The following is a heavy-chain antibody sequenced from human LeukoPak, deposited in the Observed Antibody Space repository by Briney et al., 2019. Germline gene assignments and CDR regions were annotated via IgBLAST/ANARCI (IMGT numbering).Heavy chain of an antibody. Sequence: GGSLRLSCAASGFTFSSYGMHWVRQAPGKGLEWVAFIRYDGSNKNYADSVKGRFTISRDNSKNTLYLQMNSLRAEDTAVYYCARDGVLDYDILTGYQYYYYGMDVWGQGTTVTVSS. J-gene: IGHJ6*02. CDR3: ARDGVLDYDILTGYQYYYYGMDV. V-gene: IGHV3-30*02. CDR2: IRYDGSNK. D-gene: IGHD3-9*01. CDR1: GFTFSSYG.